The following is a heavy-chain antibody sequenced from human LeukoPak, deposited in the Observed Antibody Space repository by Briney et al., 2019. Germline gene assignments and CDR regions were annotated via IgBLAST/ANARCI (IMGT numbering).Heavy chain of an antibody. J-gene: IGHJ5*02. CDR3: ASQSYARFDP. Sequence: GGSLRLSCAPSGFTFSSDSMNWVRQAPGKGREWVGNIHPDGSEGYPVDSVKGRFTISRDNATNSLFLQMNSLRVEDTAVYYCASQSYARFDPWGQGTLVTVSS. D-gene: IGHD3-16*01. V-gene: IGHV3-7*01. CDR2: IHPDGSEG. CDR1: GFTFSSDS.